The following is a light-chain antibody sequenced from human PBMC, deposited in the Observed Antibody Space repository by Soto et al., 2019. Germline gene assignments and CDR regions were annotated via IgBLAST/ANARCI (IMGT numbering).Light chain of an antibody. J-gene: IGLJ2*01. CDR2: EVS. CDR1: SNDVGDYNY. Sequence: QSVLTQPASVSGSTGQSITIACTGTSNDVGDYNYVSWYQHHPGKAPKLLIFEVSNRPSGVSYRFSGSKFGNTASLTISGLQAEDEADYFCTSYATYSTLVFGGGTK. CDR3: TSYATYSTLV. V-gene: IGLV2-14*01.